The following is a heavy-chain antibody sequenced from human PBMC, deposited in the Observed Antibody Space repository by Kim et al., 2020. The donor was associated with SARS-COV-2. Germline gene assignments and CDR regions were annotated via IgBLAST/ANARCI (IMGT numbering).Heavy chain of an antibody. J-gene: IGHJ4*02. V-gene: IGHV3-53*01. CDR3: ARVAYYDILTGYYLGGAFDY. D-gene: IGHD3-9*01. Sequence: RFTISRDNSKKTLYLQMNILRAEDTAVYYCARVAYYDILTGYYLGGAFDYWGQGTLVTVSS.